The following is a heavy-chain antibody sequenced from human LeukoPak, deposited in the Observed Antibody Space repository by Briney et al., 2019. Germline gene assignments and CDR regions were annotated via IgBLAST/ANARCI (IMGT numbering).Heavy chain of an antibody. V-gene: IGHV3-23*01. D-gene: IGHD3-22*01. CDR1: GFTFSSYA. CDR3: AKHPDSSGYYNGYFDY. Sequence: GGSLRLSCAASGFTFSSYAMSWVRQAPGKGLEWVPAISGSGGSTYYADSVKGRFTISRDNSKNTLYLQMNSLRAEDTAVYYCAKHPDSSGYYNGYFDYWGQGTLVTVSS. J-gene: IGHJ4*02. CDR2: ISGSGGST.